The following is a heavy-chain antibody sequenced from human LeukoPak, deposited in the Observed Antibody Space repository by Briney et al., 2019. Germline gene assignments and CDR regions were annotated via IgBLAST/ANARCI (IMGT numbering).Heavy chain of an antibody. Sequence: PSETLSLTCTVSGYSINSGYYWVWIRQPPGKGLEWIGSIYRTGSTNYNPSLKSRVTISVKTSKNQFSLKLSSVTAADTAVYYCARVTGYMIEDYFDYWGQGTLVTVSS. CDR1: GYSINSGYY. D-gene: IGHD3-22*01. CDR3: ARVTGYMIEDYFDY. CDR2: IYRTGST. V-gene: IGHV4-38-2*02. J-gene: IGHJ4*02.